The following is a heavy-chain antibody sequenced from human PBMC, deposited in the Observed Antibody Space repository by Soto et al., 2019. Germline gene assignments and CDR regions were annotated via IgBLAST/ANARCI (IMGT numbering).Heavy chain of an antibody. V-gene: IGHV4-34*01. CDR1: GGSFSGYY. CDR2: INHSGST. CDR3: ARRWQQVAPLLDV. Sequence: SVTLSLTCAVYGGSFSGYYWSWIRQPPGKGLEWIGEINHSGSTNCNPPLKSRVTISVDTSKNQFSLKLSSVTAADTAVYYCARRWQQVAPLLDVWGKGTTVTVSS. J-gene: IGHJ6*04. D-gene: IGHD6-13*01.